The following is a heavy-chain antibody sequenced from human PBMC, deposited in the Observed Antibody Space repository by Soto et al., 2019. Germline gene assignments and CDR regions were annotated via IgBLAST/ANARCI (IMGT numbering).Heavy chain of an antibody. CDR1: RFTFSNYW. CDR3: GRAAYSGDGLDV. D-gene: IGHD4-4*01. J-gene: IGHJ6*02. CDR2: IKEDGSQK. Sequence: DVQLVESGGGLVQPGGSLRLSCTAYRFTFSNYWMTWVRQVPGKGLEWVANIKEDGSQKGHEDSVRGRFTISRDNAKNSLYLQMNSLRVEDTAIYYCGRAAYSGDGLDVWGQGTTVTVS. V-gene: IGHV3-7*04.